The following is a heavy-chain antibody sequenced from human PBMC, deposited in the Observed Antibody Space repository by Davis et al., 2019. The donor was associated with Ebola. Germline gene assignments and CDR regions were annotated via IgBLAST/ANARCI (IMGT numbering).Heavy chain of an antibody. Sequence: ASVKVSCKASGYTFTSYDISWVRQAPGQGLEWMGWISAYNGNTNYAQKLQGRVTMTTDTSTSTAYMELRSLRSEDTAVYYCAREGAAQYYYGMDVWGQGTTVTVSS. CDR2: ISAYNGNT. V-gene: IGHV1-18*01. CDR3: AREGAAQYYYGMDV. CDR1: GYTFTSYD. D-gene: IGHD6-25*01. J-gene: IGHJ6*02.